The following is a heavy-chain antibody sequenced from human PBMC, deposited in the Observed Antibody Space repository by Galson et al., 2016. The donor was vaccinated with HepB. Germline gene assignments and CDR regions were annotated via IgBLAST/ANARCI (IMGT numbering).Heavy chain of an antibody. J-gene: IGHJ4*02. CDR3: ARGYILDSSGYYLPYYFDY. D-gene: IGHD3-22*01. CDR2: MNPNSGNT. Sequence: SVKVSCKASGYTFTSYDINWVRQATGQGLEWMGWMNPNSGNTGYAQKFQGRVTMTRNTSTSTAYMELSSLRSEDTAVYYCARGYILDSSGYYLPYYFDYWGQGTLVTVSS. V-gene: IGHV1-8*01. CDR1: GYTFTSYD.